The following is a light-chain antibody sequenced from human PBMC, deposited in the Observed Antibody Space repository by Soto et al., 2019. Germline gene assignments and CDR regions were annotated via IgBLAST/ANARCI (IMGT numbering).Light chain of an antibody. CDR1: HSINNY. CDR2: AAS. V-gene: IGKV1-39*01. J-gene: IGKJ1*01. CDR3: QRSYSTLET. Sequence: QMTQSPSSLSASVGDRVIITCRADHSINNYLNWYQQKPGQVPKLLIYAASTLQSGVPSRFSGSGSGRVFTLSTNSLHPEHFATYYCQRSYSTLETFGRGTRVEI.